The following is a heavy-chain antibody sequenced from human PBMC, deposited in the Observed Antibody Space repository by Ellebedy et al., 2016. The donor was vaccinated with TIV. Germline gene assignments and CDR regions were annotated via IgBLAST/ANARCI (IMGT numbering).Heavy chain of an antibody. Sequence: PGGSLRLSCAASGFTFDDYAMHWVRQAPGKGLEWVSGISWNSGNIGYADSVKGRFTISRDNAKNSLYLQMNSLRAEDMALYYCAKGEAFGESAPFDYWGQGTLVTVSS. CDR3: AKGEAFGESAPFDY. J-gene: IGHJ4*02. CDR2: ISWNSGNI. CDR1: GFTFDDYA. D-gene: IGHD3-10*01. V-gene: IGHV3-9*03.